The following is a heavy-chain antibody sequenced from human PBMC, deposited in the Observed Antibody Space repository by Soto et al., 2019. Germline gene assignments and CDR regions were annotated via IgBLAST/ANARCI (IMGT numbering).Heavy chain of an antibody. D-gene: IGHD1-7*01. J-gene: IGHJ5*02. Sequence: QVQLVQSGAEVKKPGSSVKVSCKASGGTFSSYAISWVRQAPGQGLEWMGGIIPIFGTAKYAQKFQVRVTITANESTSTAYMELSRLRSEDTAVYYCASSERKTGTTYFKWFDPWGQGTLVTGSS. CDR2: IIPIFGTA. CDR1: GGTFSSYA. CDR3: ASSERKTGTTYFKWFDP. V-gene: IGHV1-69*01.